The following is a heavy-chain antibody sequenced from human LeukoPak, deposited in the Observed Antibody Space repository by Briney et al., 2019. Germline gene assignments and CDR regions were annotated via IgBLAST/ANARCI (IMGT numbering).Heavy chain of an antibody. CDR2: IYYTGST. CDR1: GGSISSSSYY. CDR3: AKVDGSCSGGSCPSGNWFDP. Sequence: PSETLSLTCTVSGGSISSSSYYWAWIRQPPGTGLEWIGSIYYTGSTYYNPSLKSRVTISVDTSKNQFSLKLSSVTAADTAVYYCAKVDGSCSGGSCPSGNWFDPWGQGTLVTVSS. V-gene: IGHV4-39*07. J-gene: IGHJ5*02. D-gene: IGHD2-15*01.